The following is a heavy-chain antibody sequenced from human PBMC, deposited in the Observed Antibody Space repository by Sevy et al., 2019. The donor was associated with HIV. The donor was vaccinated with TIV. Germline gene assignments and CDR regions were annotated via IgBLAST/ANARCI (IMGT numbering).Heavy chain of an antibody. V-gene: IGHV3-66*02. CDR3: VSLFLSYRSGWSYFDY. D-gene: IGHD6-19*01. J-gene: IGHJ4*02. CDR1: GFTVNDRT. CDR2: IFGSGSP. Sequence: GGPLRLSCAIFGFTVNDRTTIGFPRAPGKGLRGVPVIFGSGSPYYADSAKGRFTISRDNSKNTVDLQMNSVRAEDTAVYYCVSLFLSYRSGWSYFDYWGQGTLVTVSS.